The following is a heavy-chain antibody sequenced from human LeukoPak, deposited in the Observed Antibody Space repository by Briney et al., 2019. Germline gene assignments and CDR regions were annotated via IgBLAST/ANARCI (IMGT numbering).Heavy chain of an antibody. CDR2: IYAGDADT. CDR3: ARRQYYYDSSGYYFDY. CDR1: XYSFISYW. V-gene: IGHV5-51*01. Sequence: LKLSCKGXXYSFISYWMGWVRQMPGKGLEWMGVIYAGDADTIYSPSFEGQVTILAENSNSTAYLQWTSLKASDTAMYYCARRQYYYDSSGYYFDYWGQGTLVTVSS. J-gene: IGHJ4*02. D-gene: IGHD3-22*01.